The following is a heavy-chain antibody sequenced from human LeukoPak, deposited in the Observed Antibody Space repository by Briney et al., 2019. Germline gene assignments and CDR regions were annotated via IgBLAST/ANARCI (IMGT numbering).Heavy chain of an antibody. CDR1: GGSISSGGYY. D-gene: IGHD4-11*01. Sequence: SETLFLTCTVSGGSISSGGYYWSWIRQHPGKGLEWIGYIYYSGSTYYNPSLKSRVTISVDTSKNQFSLKPSSVTAADTAVYYCAREQSRYYSNYGLDWYFDLWGRGTLVTVSS. CDR3: AREQSRYYSNYGLDWYFDL. CDR2: IYYSGST. V-gene: IGHV4-31*03. J-gene: IGHJ2*01.